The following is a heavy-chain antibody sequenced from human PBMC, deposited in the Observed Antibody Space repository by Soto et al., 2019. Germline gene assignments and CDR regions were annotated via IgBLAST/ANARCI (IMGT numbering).Heavy chain of an antibody. D-gene: IGHD3-16*02. CDR3: AKDHRGGLHLGELSSCFDY. CDR1: GFTFSSYA. CDR2: ISGSGGST. Sequence: GGSLRLSCAASGFTFSSYAMSWVRQAPGKGLEWVSAISGSGGSTYYADSVKGRFTISRDNSKNTLYLQMNSLRAEDTAVYYCAKDHRGGLHLGELSSCFDYWGQGTLVTVSS. V-gene: IGHV3-23*01. J-gene: IGHJ4*02.